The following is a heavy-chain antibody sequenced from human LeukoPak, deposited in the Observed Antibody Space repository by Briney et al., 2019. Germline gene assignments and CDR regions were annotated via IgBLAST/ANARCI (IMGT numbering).Heavy chain of an antibody. CDR1: GGSFSGYY. CDR3: ARGRYVSITIFGVPTRGKFDY. D-gene: IGHD3-3*01. J-gene: IGHJ4*02. Sequence: SETLSLTCAVYGGSFSGYYWSWIRQPPGKGLEWIGEINHSGSTNYNPSLKSRVTISVDTSKNQFSLKLSSVTAADTAVYYCARGRYVSITIFGVPTRGKFDYWGQGTLITVSS. V-gene: IGHV4-34*01. CDR2: INHSGST.